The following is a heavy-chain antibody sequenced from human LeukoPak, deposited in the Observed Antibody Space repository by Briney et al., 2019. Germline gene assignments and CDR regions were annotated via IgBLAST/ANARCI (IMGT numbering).Heavy chain of an antibody. Sequence: GESLKISCKGSGYIFTNYWIGWVRQMPGKGLEWMGIIFPGDSDTRYSPSFQGQVTISVDKSDNTAYLQWNSLKASDTGMYYCARQRFFDYWGQGTLVTVSS. CDR3: ARQRFFDY. CDR2: IFPGDSDT. CDR1: GYIFTNYW. J-gene: IGHJ4*02. V-gene: IGHV5-51*01.